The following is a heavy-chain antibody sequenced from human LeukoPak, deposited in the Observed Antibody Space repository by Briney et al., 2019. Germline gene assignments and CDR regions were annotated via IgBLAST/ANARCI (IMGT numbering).Heavy chain of an antibody. CDR2: ISGSGGST. CDR1: GFTFSNAW. V-gene: IGHV3-23*01. Sequence: PGGSLRLSCAASGFTFSNAWMSWVRQAPGKGLEWVSAISGSGGSTYYADSVKGRFTISRDNSKNTLYLQMNSLRAEDTAVYYCAGRGSGSYFDYWGQGTLVTVSS. J-gene: IGHJ4*02. CDR3: AGRGSGSYFDY. D-gene: IGHD3-10*01.